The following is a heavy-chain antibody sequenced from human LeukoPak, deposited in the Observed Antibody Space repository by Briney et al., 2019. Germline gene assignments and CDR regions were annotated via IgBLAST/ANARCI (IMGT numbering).Heavy chain of an antibody. CDR3: ARGFTVVTGNWFDP. Sequence: SETLSLTCTVSGGSISSYYWSLIRQPPGKGLEWIGYIYYSGSTNYNPSLKSRVTISVDTSKNQFSLKLSSVTAADTAVYYCARGFTVVTGNWFDPWGQGTLVTVSS. V-gene: IGHV4-59*01. D-gene: IGHD4-23*01. CDR2: IYYSGST. J-gene: IGHJ5*02. CDR1: GGSISSYY.